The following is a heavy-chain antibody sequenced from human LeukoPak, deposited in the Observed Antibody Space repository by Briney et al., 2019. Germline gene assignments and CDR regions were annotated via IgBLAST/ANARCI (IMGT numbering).Heavy chain of an antibody. CDR3: ARGRDRSKAGDH. Sequence: PSETLSLTCAVYGGSCDDYYCSWLRQPPGKGLEWIGEIHPSGIFYYNSSLLSRVTISIDTSKSQFSLRLTSVTAADTAFYYCARGRDRSKAGDHWGEGSLVTVSS. D-gene: IGHD5-24*01. CDR2: IHPSGIF. V-gene: IGHV4-34*01. CDR1: GGSCDDYY. J-gene: IGHJ4*02.